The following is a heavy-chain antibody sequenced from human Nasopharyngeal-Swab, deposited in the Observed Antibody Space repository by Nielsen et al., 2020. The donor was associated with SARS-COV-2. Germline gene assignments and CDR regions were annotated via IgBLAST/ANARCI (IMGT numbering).Heavy chain of an antibody. Sequence: SETLSLTCAVYGGSFSGYYWSWIRQPPGKGLEWIGEINHSGSTNYNPSLKSRVTISVDTSKNQFSLKLSSVTAADTAVYYCARLWFGEFIFDYWGQGTLVTVSS. D-gene: IGHD3-10*01. V-gene: IGHV4-34*01. CDR1: GGSFSGYY. CDR3: ARLWFGEFIFDY. CDR2: INHSGST. J-gene: IGHJ4*02.